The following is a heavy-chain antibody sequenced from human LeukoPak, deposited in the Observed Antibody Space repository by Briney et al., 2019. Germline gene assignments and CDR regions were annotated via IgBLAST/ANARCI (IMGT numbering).Heavy chain of an antibody. CDR1: GFTFNTYN. CDR2: ISTDSSYI. J-gene: IGHJ3*02. D-gene: IGHD1-26*01. V-gene: IGHV3-48*02. CDR3: AIDAWDLPLDAFDI. Sequence: GGSLRLSCAASGFTFNTYNMIWVRQARGKGLEWLSYISTDSSYIYYADSVKGRFTISRDNAKNALYLQMNNLRDEDTAVYYCAIDAWDLPLDAFDIWGQGTIVTVSS.